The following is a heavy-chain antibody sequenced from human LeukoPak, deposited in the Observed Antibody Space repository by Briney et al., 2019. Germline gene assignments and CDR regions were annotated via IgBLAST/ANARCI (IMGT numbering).Heavy chain of an antibody. CDR2: IYTSGST. CDR3: ARALLVTSFDY. D-gene: IGHD2-8*02. J-gene: IGHJ4*02. CDR1: GGSISSGSYY. V-gene: IGHV4-61*02. Sequence: ALSLTCTVSGGSISSGSYYWSWIRQPAGKGLEWIGRIYTSGSTNYNPSLKSRVTISVDTSKNHFSLKLSSVTAADTAVYYCARALLVTSFDYWGQGTLVTVSS.